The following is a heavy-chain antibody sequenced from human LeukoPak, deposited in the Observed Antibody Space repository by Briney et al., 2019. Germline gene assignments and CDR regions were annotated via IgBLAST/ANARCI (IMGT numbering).Heavy chain of an antibody. CDR2: IYHSGST. CDR3: ARDRRANLDY. D-gene: IGHD4/OR15-4a*01. V-gene: IGHV4-38-2*02. J-gene: IGHJ4*02. Sequence: SETLSLTCTVSGYSISSGYYWGWIRQPPGKGLEWIGSIYHSGSTYYNPSLKSRVTISVDTSKNQFSLKLSSVTAADTAVYYCARDRRANLDYWGQGTLVTVSS. CDR1: GYSISSGYY.